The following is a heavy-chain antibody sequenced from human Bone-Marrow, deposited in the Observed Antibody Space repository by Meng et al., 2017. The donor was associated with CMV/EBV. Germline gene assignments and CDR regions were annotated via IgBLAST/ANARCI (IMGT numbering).Heavy chain of an antibody. V-gene: IGHV3-21*04. Sequence: GESLKISCAASGFTFSSYSMNWVRQAPGKGLEWVSSISSSSSYIYYADSVKGRFTISRDNSRNMVYLQMNRLRAEDTAVYYCAKDLATCSGGTCYAYYYENGMDVWGQETTVPVSS. D-gene: IGHD2-15*01. J-gene: IGHJ6*02. CDR3: AKDLATCSGGTCYAYYYENGMDV. CDR1: GFTFSSYS. CDR2: ISSSSSYI.